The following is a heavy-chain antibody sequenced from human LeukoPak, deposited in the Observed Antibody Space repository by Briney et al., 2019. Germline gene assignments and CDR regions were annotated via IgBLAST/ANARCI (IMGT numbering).Heavy chain of an antibody. J-gene: IGHJ4*02. V-gene: IGHV3-11*04. CDR2: ISGSATTI. D-gene: IGHD7-27*01. CDR1: GFPFSDYY. Sequence: GGSLRLSCAASGFPFSDYYMSWIRQTPGKGLEWISYISGSATTIYYADSVKGRFTISRDNAKNSLYLQMNSLRGEDTAVCYCARDILGKPGDYWGQGTLVTVSS. CDR3: ARDILGKPGDY.